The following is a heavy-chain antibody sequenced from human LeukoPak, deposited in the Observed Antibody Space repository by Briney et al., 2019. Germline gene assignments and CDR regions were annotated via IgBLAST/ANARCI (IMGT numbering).Heavy chain of an antibody. CDR1: GGSISSGGYS. J-gene: IGHJ6*04. V-gene: IGHV4-30-2*06. CDR2: IYHSGST. CDR3: AREVVVPAAMSFRYYYYGMDV. Sequence: SQTLSLTCAVSGGSISSGGYSWSWIRQSPGKGLEWIGYIYHSGSTYYNPSLKSRVTISVDRSKNQFSLKLSSVTAADTGVYFCAREVVVPAAMSFRYYYYGMDVWGKGTTVTVSS. D-gene: IGHD2-2*01.